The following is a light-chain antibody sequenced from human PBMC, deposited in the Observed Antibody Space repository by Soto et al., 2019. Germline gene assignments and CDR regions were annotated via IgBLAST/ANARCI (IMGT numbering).Light chain of an antibody. J-gene: IGLJ1*01. V-gene: IGLV2-14*03. CDR1: SSDVGGYNH. Sequence: QSALTQPASVSGSPGQSITISCTGTSSDVGGYNHVSWYHHHPGKAPKLLIYDDSHRPSGVSNRFSGSKSGNTASLTISGLQAEDEADYYCSSHPSNSHYVFGTGTKVPS. CDR2: DDS. CDR3: SSHPSNSHYV.